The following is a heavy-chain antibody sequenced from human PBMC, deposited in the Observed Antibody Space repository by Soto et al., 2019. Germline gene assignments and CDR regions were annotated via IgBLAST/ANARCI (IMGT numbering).Heavy chain of an antibody. CDR2: IFPADSDI. Sequence: GEPLKISCQASGYILSTNLIAWFRHVPGKGLEWMGSIFPADSDIRYNPSFQGQVTISVDKSIDTAYLQWSSLKASDTATFYCAKHNYFGSGSSVYYYKSDLWGQGTTVTVS. CDR3: AKHNYFGSGSSVYYYKSDL. J-gene: IGHJ6*02. D-gene: IGHD3-10*01. V-gene: IGHV5-51*01. CDR1: GYILSTNL.